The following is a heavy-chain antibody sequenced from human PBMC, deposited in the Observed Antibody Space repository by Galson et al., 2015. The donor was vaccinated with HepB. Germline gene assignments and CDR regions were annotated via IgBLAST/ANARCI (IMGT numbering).Heavy chain of an antibody. J-gene: IGHJ4*02. CDR2: INPSGGST. Sequence: SVKVSCKASGYTFTSYYMHWVRQAPGQGLEWMGLINPSGGSTSYAQKFKGRVTMTRDTSTSTVYMELGSLRSEDTAVYYCARCTLGIVVVTAISPRYYFDYWGQGTLVTVSS. D-gene: IGHD2-21*02. CDR1: GYTFTSYY. V-gene: IGHV1-46*01. CDR3: ARCTLGIVVVTAISPRYYFDY.